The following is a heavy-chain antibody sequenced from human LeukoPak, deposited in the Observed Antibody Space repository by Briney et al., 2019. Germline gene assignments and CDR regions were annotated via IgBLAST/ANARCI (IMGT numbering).Heavy chain of an antibody. CDR3: ARPGAMETFYYDSSGYYYFDY. V-gene: IGHV1-18*01. CDR1: GYTSTSYG. CDR2: IRVYNGNT. J-gene: IGHJ4*02. Sequence: ASVKVSCKASGYTSTSYGISWVRQAPGQGLEWMGWIRVYNGNTNYAQKLQGRVTMTTDTSTSTAYMELRSLRSDDTAVYYCARPGAMETFYYDSSGYYYFDYWGQGTLVTVSS. D-gene: IGHD3-22*01.